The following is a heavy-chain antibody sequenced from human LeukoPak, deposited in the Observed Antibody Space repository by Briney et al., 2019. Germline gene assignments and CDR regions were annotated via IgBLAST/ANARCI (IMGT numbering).Heavy chain of an antibody. V-gene: IGHV4-61*02. CDR1: GGSISSGSYY. CDR3: ARDCSSTSCSRAIDY. CDR2: IYTSGST. D-gene: IGHD2-2*01. J-gene: IGHJ4*02. Sequence: SETLSLTCTVSGGSISSGSYYWSWIRQPAGKGLEWIGRIYTSGSTNYNPSLKSRVNISVDKSKNQFSLKLSSVTAADTAVYYCARDCSSTSCSRAIDYWGQGTLVTVSS.